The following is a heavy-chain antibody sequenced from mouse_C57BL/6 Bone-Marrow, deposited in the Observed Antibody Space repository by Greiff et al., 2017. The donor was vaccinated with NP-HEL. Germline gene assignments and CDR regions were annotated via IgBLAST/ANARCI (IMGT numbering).Heavy chain of an antibody. J-gene: IGHJ2*01. V-gene: IGHV5-4*01. CDR2: ISDGGSYT. CDR1: GFTFSSYA. D-gene: IGHD1-1*01. CDR3: ARDRGEVADFDY. Sequence: VQLKESGGGLVKPGGSLKLSCAASGFTFSSYAMSWVRQTPEKRLEWVAIISDGGSYTYYPDNVKGRFTLTRDNAKNNLYLQMSNLTSEDTAMYYCARDRGEVADFDYWGQGTTLTVSS.